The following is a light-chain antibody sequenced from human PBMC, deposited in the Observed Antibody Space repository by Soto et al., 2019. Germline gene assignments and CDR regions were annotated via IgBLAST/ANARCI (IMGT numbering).Light chain of an antibody. V-gene: IGKV3-15*01. J-gene: IGKJ2*01. CDR3: QQYNKWPPYT. Sequence: EIVMTQSPANLSVSPGERATLSCRASQSVSSNLAWYQQKPGQGPRLLIYGASTRATSITARFSGSGSGTELPLTINSLQSEDFAVYYCQQYNKWPPYTFGQGTKLEIK. CDR1: QSVSSN. CDR2: GAS.